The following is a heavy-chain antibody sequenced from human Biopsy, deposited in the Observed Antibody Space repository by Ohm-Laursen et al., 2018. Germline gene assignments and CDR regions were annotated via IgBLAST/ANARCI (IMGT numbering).Heavy chain of an antibody. J-gene: IGHJ4*01. CDR2: IYYTGKT. D-gene: IGHD3-22*01. CDR3: AKNSGYSHDY. V-gene: IGHV4-59*03. CDR1: DGSISGYY. Sequence: GTLSLTCTVSDGSISGYYWSWIRQAPGKGLEWIGFIYYTGKTKSNPSLKSRLTMSVDASKNQFSLNLTTVTTADTAVYYCAKNSGYSHDYWGPGILVTVPS.